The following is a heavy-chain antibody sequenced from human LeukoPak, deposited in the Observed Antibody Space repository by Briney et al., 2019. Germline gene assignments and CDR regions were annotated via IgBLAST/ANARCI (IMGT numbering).Heavy chain of an antibody. Sequence: PSKTLSLTCAVSGGSISRGGYSWSWIRQPPGKGLEWIGYIYHSGSTYYNPSLKSRVTISVDRSKNQFSLKLSSVTAADTAVYYCARGEAAFDIWGQGAMVTVSS. J-gene: IGHJ3*02. V-gene: IGHV4-30-2*01. CDR2: IYHSGST. CDR3: ARGEAAFDI. CDR1: GGSISRGGYS.